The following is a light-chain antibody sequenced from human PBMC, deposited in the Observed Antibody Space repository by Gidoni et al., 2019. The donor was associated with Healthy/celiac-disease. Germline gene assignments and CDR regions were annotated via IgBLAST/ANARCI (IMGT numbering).Light chain of an antibody. J-gene: IGLJ3*02. V-gene: IGLV1-44*01. Sequence: QSVLTPPPSASGTPGQRVTISCSGSSSNIGSNTVNWYQQLPGTAPKLLIYSNNQRPSGVPDRFSGSKSGTSASLAISGLQSEDEGDYYCAAWDDSLNGWVFGGGTKLTVL. CDR1: SSNIGSNT. CDR2: SNN. CDR3: AAWDDSLNGWV.